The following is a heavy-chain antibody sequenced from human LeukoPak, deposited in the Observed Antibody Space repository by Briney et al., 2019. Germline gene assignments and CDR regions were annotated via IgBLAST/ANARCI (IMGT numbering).Heavy chain of an antibody. CDR1: GGSISSGSYY. D-gene: IGHD2-2*03. J-gene: IGHJ6*03. CDR2: IYTSGST. CDR3: ARSLGYCSSISCPIYYYYYYMDV. V-gene: IGHV4-61*02. Sequence: SQTLSLTCTVSGGSISSGSYYWSWIRQPAGKGLEWIGRIYTSGSTNYNPSLKSRVTISVDTSKNQFSLKLSSVTAADTAVYYCARSLGYCSSISCPIYYYYYYMDVWGKGTTVTVSS.